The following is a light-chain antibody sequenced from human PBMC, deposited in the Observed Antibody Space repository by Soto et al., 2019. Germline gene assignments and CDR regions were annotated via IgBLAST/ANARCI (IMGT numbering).Light chain of an antibody. CDR1: SSNIGSNF. V-gene: IGLV1-51*02. CDR3: GTWDNSLSAGV. CDR2: EDN. Sequence: QAVVTQPPSVSAAPGQTVTISCSGSSSNIGSNFVSWYQHLPGTAPKLVVYEDNQRPSGIPDRFSGSKSGTSATLVITGLQTGDEAHYYCGTWDNSLSAGVFGGGTKLTVL. J-gene: IGLJ2*01.